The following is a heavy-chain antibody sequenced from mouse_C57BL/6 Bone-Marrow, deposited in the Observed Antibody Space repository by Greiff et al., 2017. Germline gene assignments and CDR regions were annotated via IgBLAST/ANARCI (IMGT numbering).Heavy chain of an antibody. CDR2: SRNKANDYTT. J-gene: IGHJ3*01. CDR1: GFTFSDFY. V-gene: IGHV7-1*01. Sequence: EVMLVESGGGLVQSGRSLRLSCATSGFTFSDFYMEWVRQAPGKGLEWIAASRNKANDYTTEYSASVKGRFIVSRDTSQSILYLQMNALRAEDTAIYYCARDAYDSNYGFAYWGQGTLVTVSA. CDR3: ARDAYDSNYGFAY. D-gene: IGHD2-5*01.